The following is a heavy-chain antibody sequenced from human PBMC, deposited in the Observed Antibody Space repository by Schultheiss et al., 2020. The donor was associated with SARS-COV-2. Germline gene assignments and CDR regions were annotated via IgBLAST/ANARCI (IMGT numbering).Heavy chain of an antibody. J-gene: IGHJ5*02. CDR3: ARGPAPYSDFWTDSYTGWFDP. CDR2: IYYSGST. V-gene: IGHV4-31*03. CDR1: GVSIGSGGYY. Sequence: SETLSLTCTVSGVSIGSGGYYWSWIRQHPGKGLEWIGYIYYSGSTYYNPSLKSRVTISVDTSKNQFSLKLSSVTAADTAVYYCARGPAPYSDFWTDSYTGWFDPWGQGTLVTVSS. D-gene: IGHD3-3*01.